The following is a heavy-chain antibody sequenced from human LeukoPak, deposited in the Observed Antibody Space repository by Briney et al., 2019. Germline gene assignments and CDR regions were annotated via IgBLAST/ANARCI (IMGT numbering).Heavy chain of an antibody. J-gene: IGHJ4*02. CDR3: AKEGVVVTATRYYFDF. V-gene: IGHV3-23*01. CDR1: GFTFSSYA. D-gene: IGHD2-15*01. Sequence: PGGSLRLSCAASGFTFSSYAMSWVRQAPGKGLEWVSAISGSGVSTYYAPSVKGRFTISRDNSKNTLYLQMSSLRAEDTALYYCAKEGVVVTATRYYFDFWGQGTLVTVS. CDR2: ISGSGVST.